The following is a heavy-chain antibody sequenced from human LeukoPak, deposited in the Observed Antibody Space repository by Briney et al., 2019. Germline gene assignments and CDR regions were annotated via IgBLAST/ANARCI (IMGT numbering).Heavy chain of an antibody. Sequence: PGGSLRLSCAASGFTFSRYGMYWVRQAPGKGLEWVALISYDKSHRYYADSVKGRFTISRDNSKNTMYLQMNSLRVEDTSVYYCARDYYMGIVDQWGQGTRVTVSS. CDR1: GFTFSRYG. D-gene: IGHD3-22*01. V-gene: IGHV3-30*03. CDR3: ARDYYMGIVDQ. CDR2: ISYDKSHR. J-gene: IGHJ5*02.